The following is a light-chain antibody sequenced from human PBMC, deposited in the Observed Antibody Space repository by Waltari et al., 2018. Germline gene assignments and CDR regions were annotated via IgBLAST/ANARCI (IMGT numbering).Light chain of an antibody. V-gene: IGLV1-40*01. CDR2: GHS. CDR1: SSNIGAGYD. Sequence: QSVLTQPPSVSGAPGERVTISCTGTSSNIGAGYDVHWYQLLPGTATKLLIHGHSRRPSGVPGRCSCFKSCTSDFLTITGLQAEDEGDYYCQSYDISLSEGVFGGGTKLTVL. CDR3: QSYDISLSEGV. J-gene: IGLJ3*02.